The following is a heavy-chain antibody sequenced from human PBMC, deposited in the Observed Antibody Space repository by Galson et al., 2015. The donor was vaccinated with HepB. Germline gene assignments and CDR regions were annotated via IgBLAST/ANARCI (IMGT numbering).Heavy chain of an antibody. CDR2: IIPIFGTA. J-gene: IGHJ4*02. CDR1: GGTFSSYA. Sequence: SVKVSCKASGGTFSSYAISWVRQAPGQGLEWMGGIIPIFGTANYAQKFQGRVTITADKSTSTAYMELSSLRSEDTAVYYCARGRRIAAAGTSYFDYWGQGTLVTVSS. V-gene: IGHV1-69*06. D-gene: IGHD6-13*01. CDR3: ARGRRIAAAGTSYFDY.